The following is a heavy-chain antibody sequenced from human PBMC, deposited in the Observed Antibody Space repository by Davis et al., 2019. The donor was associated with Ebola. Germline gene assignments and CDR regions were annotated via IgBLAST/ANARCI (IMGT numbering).Heavy chain of an antibody. Sequence: SLKISCAASGFTFDDYAMHWVRQTPGKGLEWVSGISWNSGIIAYADSVKGRFTISRDNAKNSLYLQMISLRPEDTALYYCEGSGSGMDVWGQGTTVTVSS. V-gene: IGHV3-9*01. D-gene: IGHD5-12*01. CDR3: EGSGSGMDV. J-gene: IGHJ6*02. CDR2: ISWNSGII. CDR1: GFTFDDYA.